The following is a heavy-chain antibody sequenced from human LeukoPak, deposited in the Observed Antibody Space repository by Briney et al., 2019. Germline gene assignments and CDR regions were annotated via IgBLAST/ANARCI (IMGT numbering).Heavy chain of an antibody. J-gene: IGHJ4*02. CDR1: GFTFGTYA. CDR2: IISKAYGGTT. CDR3: PRDGSGKQRLVYYFDY. D-gene: IGHD6-13*01. V-gene: IGHV3-49*04. Sequence: GSLRLSCTASGFTFGTYAMRWVRQAPGKGLEWGGFIISKAYGGTTEYAASVKGRYTISRDDSNSNASLQMPRMQTDDTAGYYCPRDGSGKQRLVYYFDYWGQGSLVTVSS.